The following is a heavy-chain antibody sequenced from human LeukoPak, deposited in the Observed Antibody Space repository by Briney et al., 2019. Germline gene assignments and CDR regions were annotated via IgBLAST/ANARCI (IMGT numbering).Heavy chain of an antibody. CDR1: GYTFTSYG. Sequence: ASVKVSCKASGYTFTSYGISWVRQAPGQGLEWMGWISAYNGNTNYAQKLQGRVTMTTDTSTSTAYMELRSLRSDDTAVYYCARDKYYDSSGLMDYWGQGTLVTVSS. CDR2: ISAYNGNT. CDR3: ARDKYYDSSGLMDY. D-gene: IGHD3-22*01. J-gene: IGHJ4*02. V-gene: IGHV1-18*01.